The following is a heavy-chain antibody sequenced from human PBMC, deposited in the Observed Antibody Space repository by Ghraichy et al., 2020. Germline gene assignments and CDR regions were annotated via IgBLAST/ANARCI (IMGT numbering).Heavy chain of an antibody. V-gene: IGHV2-5*02. D-gene: IGHD3-10*01. J-gene: IGHJ4*02. Sequence: SGPTLVKPTQTLTLTCTFSGFSLSTSGVGVGWIRQPPGKALEWLALIYWDDDKRHSPSLKSRLTITKDTSKNQVVLTMTNMDPVDTATYYCAHASELRAKRYYFDYWGQGTLVTVSS. CDR1: GFSLSTSGVG. CDR2: IYWDDDK. CDR3: AHASELRAKRYYFDY.